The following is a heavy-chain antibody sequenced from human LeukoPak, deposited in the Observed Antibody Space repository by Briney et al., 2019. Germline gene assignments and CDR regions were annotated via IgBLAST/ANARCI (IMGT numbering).Heavy chain of an antibody. CDR3: ARDWRYYDYVWGSYRPSGHFDY. CDR1: GYTFTSYY. CDR2: INPSGGST. V-gene: IGHV1-46*01. Sequence: GASVKVSCKASGYTFTSYYMHWVRQAPGQGLEWMGIINPSGGSTSYAQKFQGRVTMTRDTSTSTVYMELSSLRSEDTAVYYCARDWRYYDYVWGSYRPSGHFDYWGQGTLVTVSS. D-gene: IGHD3-16*02. J-gene: IGHJ4*02.